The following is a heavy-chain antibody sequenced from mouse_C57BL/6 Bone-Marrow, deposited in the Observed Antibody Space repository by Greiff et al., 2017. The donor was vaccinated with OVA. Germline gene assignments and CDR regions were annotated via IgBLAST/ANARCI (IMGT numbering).Heavy chain of an antibody. Sequence: EVKLMESGGGLVQPGGSLKLSCAASGFTFSDYYMYWVRQTPEKRLEWVAYISNGGGSTYYPDTVKGRFTISRDNAKNTLYLQMSRLKSEDTAMYYCARLDGNYHYFDYWGQGTTLTVSS. CDR1: GFTFSDYY. CDR2: ISNGGGST. D-gene: IGHD2-1*01. J-gene: IGHJ2*01. V-gene: IGHV5-12*01. CDR3: ARLDGNYHYFDY.